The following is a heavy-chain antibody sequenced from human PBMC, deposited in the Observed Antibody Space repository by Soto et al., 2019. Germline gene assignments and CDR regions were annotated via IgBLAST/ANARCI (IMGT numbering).Heavy chain of an antibody. CDR2: IGGGTGAT. CDR3: AKNALSTVPRRGQYFDS. D-gene: IGHD4-17*01. V-gene: IGHV3-23*01. Sequence: EVQLLESGGGLVQPGGSLRLSCAASGFTFNTYAMSWVRQAPGEGLEWVSGIGGGTGATYNADSVKGRFIISRDNSKNPLYLQMNNLRVEDTAVYYCAKNALSTVPRRGQYFDSWGQGNLVTVSS. CDR1: GFTFNTYA. J-gene: IGHJ4*02.